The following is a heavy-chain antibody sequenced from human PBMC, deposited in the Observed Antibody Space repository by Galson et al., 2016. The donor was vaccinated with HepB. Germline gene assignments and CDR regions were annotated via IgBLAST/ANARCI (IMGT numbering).Heavy chain of an antibody. D-gene: IGHD5-18*01. CDR1: GYSFSSYW. V-gene: IGHV5-51*01. Sequence: QSGAEVKKPGESLKISCKASGYSFSSYWTGWVRQRPGKGLEWMGVIYPADSDTRYSPSFQGQVTRSVDKSISTASLHWRSLQASATAMYYCARQGGTGYSHINNWFDPWGQGTLVTVSS. CDR2: IYPADSDT. CDR3: ARQGGTGYSHINNWFDP. J-gene: IGHJ5*02.